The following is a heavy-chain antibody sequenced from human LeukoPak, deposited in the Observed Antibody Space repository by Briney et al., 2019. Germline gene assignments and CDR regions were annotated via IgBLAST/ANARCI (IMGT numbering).Heavy chain of an antibody. CDR1: GFTFSSYS. CDR3: ARDSSGWYFSDY. D-gene: IGHD6-19*01. V-gene: IGHV3-21*01. Sequence: TGGSLRLSCAASGFTFSSYSMYWVRQAPGKGLEWVSSISSSSSYIYYADSVKGRFTISRDNAKNSLYLQMNSLRAEDTAVYYCARDSSGWYFSDYWGQGTLVTVSS. J-gene: IGHJ4*02. CDR2: ISSSSSYI.